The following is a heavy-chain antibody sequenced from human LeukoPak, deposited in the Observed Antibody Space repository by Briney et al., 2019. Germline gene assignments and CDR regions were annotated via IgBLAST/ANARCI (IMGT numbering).Heavy chain of an antibody. CDR3: ARERHDCSSTSCYTYYYAMDV. J-gene: IGHJ6*02. Sequence: GGSLRLSCAASGFTLSSYTMNWVRQAPGKGLEWVSSISSSSSYIYYADSVKGRFTISRDNAKNSLYLQMNSLRAEDTAVYYCARERHDCSSTSCYTYYYAMDVWGQGTTVTVSS. CDR2: ISSSSSYI. CDR1: GFTLSSYT. D-gene: IGHD2-2*02. V-gene: IGHV3-21*01.